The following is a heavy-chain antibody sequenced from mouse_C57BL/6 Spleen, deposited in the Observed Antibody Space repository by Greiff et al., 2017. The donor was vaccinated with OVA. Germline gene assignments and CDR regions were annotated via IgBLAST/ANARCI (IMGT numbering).Heavy chain of an antibody. Sequence: VQLQQSGAELVKPGASVKLSCKASGYTFTEYTIHWVKQRSGQGLEWIGWFYPGSGSIKYKEKFKDKATLTADKSSSTVYMALSRLTSEDSAVYFCARHGSPFYYGSSYWYFDVWGTGTTVTVSS. CDR3: ARHGSPFYYGSSYWYFDV. J-gene: IGHJ1*03. V-gene: IGHV1-62-2*01. D-gene: IGHD1-1*01. CDR2: FYPGSGSI. CDR1: GYTFTEYT.